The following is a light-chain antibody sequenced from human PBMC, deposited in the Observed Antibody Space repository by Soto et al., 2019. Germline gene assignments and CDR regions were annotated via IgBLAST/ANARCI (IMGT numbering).Light chain of an antibody. Sequence: QSVLTQPPSASGTPGQTVTISSSGGTSNIGTNYVSWYQHLPGTAPKLLIYGNNQRPSGVPDRFSGSKSGTSASLAISGLRSDDEADYYCAVWDDSLSGVVFGGGTKSPS. CDR1: TSNIGTNY. V-gene: IGLV1-47*01. J-gene: IGLJ3*02. CDR3: AVWDDSLSGVV. CDR2: GNN.